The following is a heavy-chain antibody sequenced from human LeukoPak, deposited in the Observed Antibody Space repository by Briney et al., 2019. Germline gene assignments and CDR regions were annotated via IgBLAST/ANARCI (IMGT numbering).Heavy chain of an antibody. J-gene: IGHJ4*02. D-gene: IGHD1-26*01. CDR3: VSALGGQGGH. CDR2: INNDGRST. Sequence: GGSLRLSCAASGFTFSTYWMNWVRQAPGKGLVWVSHINNDGRSTNYADSVKGRFTISRDTAKSTLFLQMNSLRVDDTAVYYCVSALGGQGGHWGQGTLVTVSS. CDR1: GFTFSTYW. V-gene: IGHV3-74*01.